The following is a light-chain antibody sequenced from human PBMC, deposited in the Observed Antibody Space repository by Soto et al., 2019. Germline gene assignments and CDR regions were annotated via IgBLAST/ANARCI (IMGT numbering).Light chain of an antibody. CDR1: SSDVGSYNL. CDR3: CSYAGSRTHVV. J-gene: IGLJ2*01. CDR2: EVS. Sequence: QSALTQPASVSGSPGQSITISCTGTSSDVGSYNLVSWYQQHPGKAPKLMIYEVSKRPSGVSNRFSGSKSGNTASLTISGLQAEDEADYYCCSYAGSRTHVVFGGGTKVTVL. V-gene: IGLV2-23*02.